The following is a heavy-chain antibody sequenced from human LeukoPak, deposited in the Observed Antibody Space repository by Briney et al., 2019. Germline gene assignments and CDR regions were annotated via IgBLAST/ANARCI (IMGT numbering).Heavy chain of an antibody. CDR2: VHHTGSD. J-gene: IGHJ3*01. CDR1: GYSISAGYF. D-gene: IGHD1-26*01. V-gene: IGHV4-38-2*01. Sequence: SETLSLTCVISGYSISAGYFWGWIRQSPVKGLEWIGRVHHTGSDYYNPSLKSRVTISIDTSKNHFSLNLTSVTAADTAVFFCARVIVTATHVPDAFDLWGQGILVTVSS. CDR3: ARVIVTATHVPDAFDL.